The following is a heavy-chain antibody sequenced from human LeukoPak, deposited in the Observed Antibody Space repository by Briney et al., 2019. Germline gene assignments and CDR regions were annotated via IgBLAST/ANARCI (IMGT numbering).Heavy chain of an antibody. CDR1: GGSISSYY. D-gene: IGHD4-23*01. V-gene: IGHV4-59*08. CDR3: ARHARGPVTPVY. J-gene: IGHJ4*02. CDR2: IYYSGST. Sequence: MTSETLSLTCTVSGGSISSYYWSWIRQPPGKGLEWIGYIYYSGSTNYNPSLKSRVTISVDTSKNQFSLKLSSVTAADTAVYYCARHARGPVTPVYWGQGTLVTVSS.